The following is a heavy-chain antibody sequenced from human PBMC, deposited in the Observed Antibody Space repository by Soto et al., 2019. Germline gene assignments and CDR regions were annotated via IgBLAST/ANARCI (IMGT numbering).Heavy chain of an antibody. CDR3: ARAYDYIWGSRADTFAVSAFDI. D-gene: IGHD3-16*01. J-gene: IGHJ3*02. V-gene: IGHV1-46*03. Sequence: ASVKVSCKASGYTFTGYYIHWVRQAPGQGLEWIGIINPSGGSTSYAQKFQGTVTMTRDTSTSTVYMDLSSLRSEDTAVYYCARAYDYIWGSRADTFAVSAFDIWGQGTMVTVSS. CDR1: GYTFTGYY. CDR2: INPSGGST.